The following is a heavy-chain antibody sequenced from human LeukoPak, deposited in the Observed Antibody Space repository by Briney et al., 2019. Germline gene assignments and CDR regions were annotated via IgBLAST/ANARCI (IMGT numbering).Heavy chain of an antibody. CDR3: ARGESELGYCSDTSCLWYFDY. J-gene: IGHJ4*02. CDR1: GYTFTTYY. Sequence: ASVKVSCKASGYTFTTYYLHWVRQAPGQGLEWMGIINPSAGDTGYARKFLGRVTMTRDTSTSTVYMELSSLRSEDTAVYYCARGESELGYCSDTSCLWYFDYWGQGTLVTVPS. CDR2: INPSAGDT. D-gene: IGHD2-2*01. V-gene: IGHV1-46*01.